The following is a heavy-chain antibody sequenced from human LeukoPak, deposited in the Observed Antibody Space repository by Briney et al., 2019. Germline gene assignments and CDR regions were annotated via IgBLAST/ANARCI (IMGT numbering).Heavy chain of an antibody. J-gene: IGHJ6*02. V-gene: IGHV3-74*01. D-gene: IGHD6-19*01. CDR3: ARGLAGAYRIMDV. CDR1: GFTFNTYW. Sequence: GGSLRLSCVASGFTFNTYWMHWVRQGPGKGLVWVSLTSAGGTTTTYADSVTGRFTVSRDKTKNTLYLRMNSLRAEDAAVYYCARGLAGAYRIMDVWGQGTTVTVS. CDR2: TSAGGTTT.